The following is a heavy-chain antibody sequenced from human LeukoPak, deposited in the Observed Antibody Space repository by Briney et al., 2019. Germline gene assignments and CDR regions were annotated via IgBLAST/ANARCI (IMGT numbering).Heavy chain of an antibody. CDR3: ARDTHSSGWGYFDY. CDR1: GFTFSSYA. D-gene: IGHD6-19*01. Sequence: GGSLRLSCAASGFTFSSYAMPWVRQAPGKGLEWVAVISYDGSNEYYADSVKGRFTISRDNSKNTLYLQMNSLRAEDTAVYYCARDTHSSGWGYFDYWGQGTLVTVSS. CDR2: ISYDGSNE. V-gene: IGHV3-30*01. J-gene: IGHJ4*02.